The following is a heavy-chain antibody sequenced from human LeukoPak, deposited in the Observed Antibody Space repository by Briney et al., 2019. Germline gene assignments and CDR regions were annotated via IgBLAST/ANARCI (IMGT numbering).Heavy chain of an antibody. J-gene: IGHJ4*02. D-gene: IGHD3-16*02. Sequence: PGGSLRLSCAASGFTFSEAWMSWVRQAPGKGLEWVGRIQSIADGGTADYAAPVKGRFTISRDDSENTLYLQLNSLKTEDTDVYYCTIDYDYAWGSYRLGYWGQGTLVTVSS. CDR3: TIDYDYAWGSYRLGY. CDR1: GFTFSEAW. CDR2: IQSIADGGTA. V-gene: IGHV3-15*01.